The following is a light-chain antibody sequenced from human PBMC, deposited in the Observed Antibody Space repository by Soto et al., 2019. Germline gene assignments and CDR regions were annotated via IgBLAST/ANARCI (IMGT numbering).Light chain of an antibody. Sequence: EIVLTQSPXTLSLSPGERATLSCRASQSVSSSYLAWYQQRPGQAPRLLIYGTSTRATGIPDRFSGSGSGTDFTLTISRLKPEDFAVYYCQQYGSSPLVTFGQGTRLEIK. V-gene: IGKV3-20*01. CDR3: QQYGSSPLVT. J-gene: IGKJ5*01. CDR1: QSVSSSY. CDR2: GTS.